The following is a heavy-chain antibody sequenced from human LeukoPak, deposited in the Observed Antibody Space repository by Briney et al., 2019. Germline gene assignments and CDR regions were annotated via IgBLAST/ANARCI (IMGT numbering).Heavy chain of an antibody. CDR2: ISYSGST. J-gene: IGHJ4*02. CDR3: AIGLRRLTDFFN. V-gene: IGHV4-39*01. Sequence: PSETLSLTHTLSWVSLSRIVYLCGWIRQPPGKGLGWIGTISYSGSTYYNPSLQSRVTISVYTSKNQFSLELCSVTSAAPALYYCAIGLRRLTDFFNWGQGTLVTVSS. D-gene: IGHD2/OR15-2a*01. CDR1: WVSLSRIVYL.